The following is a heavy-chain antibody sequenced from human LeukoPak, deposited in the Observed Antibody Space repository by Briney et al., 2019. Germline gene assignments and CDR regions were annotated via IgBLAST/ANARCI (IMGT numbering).Heavy chain of an antibody. J-gene: IGHJ4*02. CDR2: ISASNGNT. V-gene: IGHV1-18*01. Sequence: ASVKVSCKASGYTFTSYGISWVRQAPGQGLEWMGWISASNGNTTYAQKLQGRVTMTTDTSTSTAYMELRSLRSDDTAVYYCARTPSTSETAAGSFDYWGQGTLVTVSS. CDR1: GYTFTSYG. D-gene: IGHD6-13*01. CDR3: ARTPSTSETAAGSFDY.